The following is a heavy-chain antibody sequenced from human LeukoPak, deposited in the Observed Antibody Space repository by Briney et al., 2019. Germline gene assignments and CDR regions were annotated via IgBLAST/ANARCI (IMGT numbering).Heavy chain of an antibody. J-gene: IGHJ4*02. Sequence: GGSLRLSCEASGFIFSDYWMTWVRQAPGKGLVWVSYINSDGSSTSCADSVKGRFTISRDNAKNTLYPQMNSLGAEDTAVYYCARDKFGAAGNLFDYWGQGTLVTVSS. CDR1: GFIFSDYW. CDR3: ARDKFGAAGNLFDY. CDR2: INSDGSST. D-gene: IGHD6-13*01. V-gene: IGHV3-74*01.